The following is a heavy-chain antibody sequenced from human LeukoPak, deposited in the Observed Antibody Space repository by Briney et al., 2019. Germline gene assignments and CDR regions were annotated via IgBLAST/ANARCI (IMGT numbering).Heavy chain of an antibody. CDR2: ISSSVSYT. CDR3: ARDLGRSGYYTIDAFDL. J-gene: IGHJ3*01. Sequence: GGSLRLSCAASGFTFRNYAMSWVRQAPGKGLEWVSSISSSVSYTYYPDSVKGRFTISRDNAKNSLFLQMNSLRAEDTAVYYCARDLGRSGYYTIDAFDLWGQGTLVTVSS. CDR1: GFTFRNYA. D-gene: IGHD3-22*01. V-gene: IGHV3-21*01.